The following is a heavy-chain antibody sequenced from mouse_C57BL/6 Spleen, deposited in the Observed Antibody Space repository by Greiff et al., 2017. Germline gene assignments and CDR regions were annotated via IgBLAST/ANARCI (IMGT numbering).Heavy chain of an antibody. J-gene: IGHJ2*01. Sequence: EVQVVESGPGMVKPSQSLSLTCTVTGYSITSGYDWHWIRHFPGNKLEWMGYISYSGSTNYNPSLKSRISITHDTSKNHFFLKLNSVTTEDTATYYCARENYGSSYFDYWGQGTTLTVSS. V-gene: IGHV3-1*01. D-gene: IGHD1-1*01. CDR2: ISYSGST. CDR3: ARENYGSSYFDY. CDR1: GYSITSGYD.